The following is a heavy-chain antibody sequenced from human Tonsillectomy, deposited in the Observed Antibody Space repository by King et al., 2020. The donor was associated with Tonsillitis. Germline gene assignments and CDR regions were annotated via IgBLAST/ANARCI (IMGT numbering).Heavy chain of an antibody. V-gene: IGHV3-15*01. CDR2: IKSKTDGGTT. D-gene: IGHD3-22*01. CDR1: GFTFSNAW. J-gene: IGHJ4*02. Sequence: VQLVESGGGLVKPGGSLRLSCAASGFTFSNAWMSWVRQAPGKGLEWVGRIKSKTDGGTTDYAAPVKGRFTISRDNSKDTLYLQMNSLKTEDTAVYYCTTGDYYYDSSGYPEGGVYWGQGTLVTVSS. CDR3: TTGDYYYDSSGYPEGGVY.